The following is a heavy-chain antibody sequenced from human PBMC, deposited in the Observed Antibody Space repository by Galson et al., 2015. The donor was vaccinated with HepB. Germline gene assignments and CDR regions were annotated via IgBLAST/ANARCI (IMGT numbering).Heavy chain of an antibody. V-gene: IGHV1-2*02. D-gene: IGHD3-22*01. J-gene: IGHJ2*01. Sequence: SVKVSCKASGYTFTGYYMHWVRQAPGQGLEWMGWINPNSGGTNYAQKFQGRVTMTRDTSISTVYMELSRLRSDDTAVYYCAREGRGYDSSGYYYSWYFDLWGRDTLVTVSS. CDR1: GYTFTGYY. CDR2: INPNSGGT. CDR3: AREGRGYDSSGYYYSWYFDL.